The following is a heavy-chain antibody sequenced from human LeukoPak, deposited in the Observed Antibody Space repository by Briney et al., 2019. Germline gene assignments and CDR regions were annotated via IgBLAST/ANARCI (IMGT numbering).Heavy chain of an antibody. J-gene: IGHJ4*02. Sequence: PGGSLRLSCAASGFTFSSYAMSWVRQAPGKGLEWVSAISGSGGSTYYADSVKGRFTISRDNAKNSLYLQMNSLRAEDTAVYYCARAHPTYDYGDYRLDYWGQGTLVTVSS. CDR3: ARAHPTYDYGDYRLDY. CDR1: GFTFSSYA. V-gene: IGHV3-23*01. D-gene: IGHD4-17*01. CDR2: ISGSGGST.